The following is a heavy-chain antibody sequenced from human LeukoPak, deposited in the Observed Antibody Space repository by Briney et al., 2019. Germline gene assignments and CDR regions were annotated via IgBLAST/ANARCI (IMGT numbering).Heavy chain of an antibody. V-gene: IGHV3-30-3*01. CDR1: GFTFSSYT. CDR3: ARPYSGPFAAFDV. D-gene: IGHD3-10*01. J-gene: IGHJ3*01. Sequence: PGGSLRLSCTASGFTFSSYTIHWVRQAPGKGLEWVAVISYDGSDKYYADSVKGRFTISRDNSKSTLYLQMNSLGAEDTAVYYCARPYSGPFAAFDVWGQGTMVTVSS. CDR2: ISYDGSDK.